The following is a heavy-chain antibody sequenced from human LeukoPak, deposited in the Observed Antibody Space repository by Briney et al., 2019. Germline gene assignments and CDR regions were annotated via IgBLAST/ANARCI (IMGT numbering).Heavy chain of an antibody. J-gene: IGHJ6*04. V-gene: IGHV4-34*01. CDR2: INHSGST. CDR3: AKDRTSWYGSGSSLNMDV. Sequence: SETLSLTCAVYGGSFSGYYWSWIRQPPGKGLEWIGEINHSGSTNYNPSLKSRVTISVDTSKNQFSLKLSSVTAADTAVYYCAKDRTSWYGSGSSLNMDVWGKGTTVTISS. D-gene: IGHD3-10*01. CDR1: GGSFSGYY.